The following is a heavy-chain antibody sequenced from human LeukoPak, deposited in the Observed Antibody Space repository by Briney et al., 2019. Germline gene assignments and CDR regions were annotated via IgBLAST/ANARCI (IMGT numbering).Heavy chain of an antibody. CDR3: ALVVVAATLRGDAFDI. V-gene: IGHV1-69*04. D-gene: IGHD2-15*01. CDR2: IIPILGIA. CDR1: GGTFSSYA. J-gene: IGHJ3*02. Sequence: SVKVSCKASGGTFSSYAISWVRQAPGQGLEWMGRIIPILGIANYAQKFQGRVTITADKSTSTAYMELSNLRSEDTAVYYCALVVVAATLRGDAFDIWGQGTMVTVSS.